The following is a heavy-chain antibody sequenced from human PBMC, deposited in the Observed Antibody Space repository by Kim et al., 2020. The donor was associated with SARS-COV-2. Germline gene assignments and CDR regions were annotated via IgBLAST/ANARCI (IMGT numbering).Heavy chain of an antibody. CDR2: ISYDGRNE. D-gene: IGHD3-10*01. V-gene: IGHV3-30*04. CDR1: GFTFRTYA. J-gene: IGHJ4*02. CDR3: ARDRVGSDVKGVDY. Sequence: GGSLRLSCAASGFTFRTYAMHWVRQAPGKGLEWVAVISYDGRNEYYADSVKGRFTISRDNYKNTLYLQMNSRRAEDTAMYHCARDRVGSDVKGVDYWGQGTLVTVSS.